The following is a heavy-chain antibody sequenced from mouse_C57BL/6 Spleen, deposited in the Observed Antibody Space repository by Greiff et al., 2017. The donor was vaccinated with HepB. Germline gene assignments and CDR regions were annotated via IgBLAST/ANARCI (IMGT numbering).Heavy chain of an antibody. J-gene: IGHJ3*01. CDR3: TTDYYGSTSWFAY. D-gene: IGHD1-1*01. V-gene: IGHV14-4*01. CDR2: IDPENGDT. CDR1: GFNIKDDY. Sequence: VQLQQSGAELVRPGASVKLSCTASGFNIKDDYMHWVKQRPEQGLEWIGWIDPENGDTEYAPKFQGKATITADTSSNTAYLQLSSLTSEDTAVYYWTTDYYGSTSWFAYGGQGTLVTVSA.